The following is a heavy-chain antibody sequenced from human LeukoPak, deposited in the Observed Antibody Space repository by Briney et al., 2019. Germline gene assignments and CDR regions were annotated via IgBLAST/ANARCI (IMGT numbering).Heavy chain of an antibody. CDR1: GFTFSNAW. V-gene: IGHV3-21*01. Sequence: GGSLRLSCAASGFTFSNAWMSWVRQAPGKGLEWVSSISSSSSYIYYADSVKGRFTISRDNAKNSLYLQMNSLRAEDTAVYYCARGIDSSSLNWFDPWGQGTLVTVSS. CDR3: ARGIDSSSLNWFDP. D-gene: IGHD6-13*01. J-gene: IGHJ5*02. CDR2: ISSSSSYI.